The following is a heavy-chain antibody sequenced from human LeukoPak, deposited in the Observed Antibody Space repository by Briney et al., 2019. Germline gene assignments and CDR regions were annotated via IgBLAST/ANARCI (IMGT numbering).Heavy chain of an antibody. CDR1: GFTFSSYS. Sequence: PGGSLRLSCAASGFTFSSYSMNWVRQAPGKGLEWVSYISSSSSTIYYADSVKGRFTISRDNAKNSLYLQMNSLRAEDTAVYYCARDFDQVVVAPGSALDYWGQGTLVTVSS. CDR3: ARDFDQVVVAPGSALDY. CDR2: ISSSSSTI. D-gene: IGHD3-22*01. J-gene: IGHJ4*02. V-gene: IGHV3-48*01.